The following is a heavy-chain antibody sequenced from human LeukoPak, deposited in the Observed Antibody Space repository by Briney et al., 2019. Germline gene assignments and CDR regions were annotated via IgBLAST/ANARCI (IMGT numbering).Heavy chain of an antibody. Sequence: PGGSLRLSCAASGFTFSSYSMSWVRQAPGKGLEWVSSISSSSSYIYYADSVKGRFTISRDNARSSLYLQMNSLRAEDTAVYYCARDCWDYGSGSYCGIDYWGQGTLVTVSS. V-gene: IGHV3-21*01. J-gene: IGHJ4*02. CDR1: GFTFSSYS. CDR2: ISSSSSYI. D-gene: IGHD3-10*01. CDR3: ARDCWDYGSGSYCGIDY.